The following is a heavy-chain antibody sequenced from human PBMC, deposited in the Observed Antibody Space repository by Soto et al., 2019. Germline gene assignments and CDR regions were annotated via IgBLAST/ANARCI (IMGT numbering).Heavy chain of an antibody. D-gene: IGHD2-2*01. V-gene: IGHV1-2*04. CDR3: ARDRPYTLNTVVPVAIEVPWFSRTYHYYGMDV. CDR1: GYTFTGYY. CDR2: INPNSGGT. J-gene: IGHJ6*02. Sequence: GASVKVSCKASGYTFTGYYMHWVRQAPGQGLEWMGWINPNSGGTNYAKKFQGWVTKTRDTSISTAYMELSRLRSDDTAEYYCARDRPYTLNTVVPVAIEVPWFSRTYHYYGMDVWGQGTTVTVSS.